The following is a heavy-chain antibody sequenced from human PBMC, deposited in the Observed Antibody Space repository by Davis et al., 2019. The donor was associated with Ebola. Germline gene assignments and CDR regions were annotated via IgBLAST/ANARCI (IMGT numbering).Heavy chain of an antibody. CDR2: MSYSGTT. J-gene: IGHJ4*02. V-gene: IGHV4-59*13. CDR3: ARYYDFWTGLDY. D-gene: IGHD3-3*01. CDR1: GGSISNDY. Sequence: SETLSLTCTVSGGSISNDYWSWIRQPPGKGLEWVGYMSYSGTTNYNPSLKSRVTISIDKSKNQFSLRLSSVTAADTAVYYCARYYDFWTGLDYWGQGILVTVSS.